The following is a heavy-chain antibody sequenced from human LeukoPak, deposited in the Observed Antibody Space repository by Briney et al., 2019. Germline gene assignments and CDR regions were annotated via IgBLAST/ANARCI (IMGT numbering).Heavy chain of an antibody. CDR3: AKDHEIQAYCGGDCYSDYFDY. Sequence: GGSLRLSCAASGFTFSSYWMHWVRQAPGKGLEWVAVISYDGSNKYYADSVKGRFTISRDNSKNTLYLQMNSLRAEDTAVYYCAKDHEIQAYCGGDCYSDYFDYWGQGTLVTVSS. V-gene: IGHV3-30*18. J-gene: IGHJ4*02. CDR1: GFTFSSYW. CDR2: ISYDGSNK. D-gene: IGHD2-21*02.